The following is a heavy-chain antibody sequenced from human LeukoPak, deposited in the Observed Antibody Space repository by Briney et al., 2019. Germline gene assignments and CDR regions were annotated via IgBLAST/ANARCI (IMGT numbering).Heavy chain of an antibody. Sequence: GGSLRLSCADSGFTVSSNYMRWVRQAPGKGLEWVSVIYSGGSTHYADSVKGRFTISRDNSKNTLYLQMNSLRAEDTAVYYCAKIVVVVAATPWGAFDIWGQGTMVTVSS. CDR1: GFTVSSNY. J-gene: IGHJ3*02. D-gene: IGHD2-15*01. CDR3: AKIVVVVAATPWGAFDI. CDR2: IYSGGST. V-gene: IGHV3-66*01.